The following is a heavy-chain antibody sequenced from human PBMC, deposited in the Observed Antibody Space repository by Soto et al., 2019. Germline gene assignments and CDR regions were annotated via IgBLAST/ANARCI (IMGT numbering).Heavy chain of an antibody. Sequence: GASVKVSCKASGYTFTSYAMHWVRQAPGQRLEWMGWINAGNGNTKYSQKFQGRVTITRDTSASTAYMELSSLRSEDTAVYYCARGGIAARPRWFDPWGQGTLVTVSS. V-gene: IGHV1-3*01. J-gene: IGHJ5*02. CDR2: INAGNGNT. D-gene: IGHD6-6*01. CDR1: GYTFTSYA. CDR3: ARGGIAARPRWFDP.